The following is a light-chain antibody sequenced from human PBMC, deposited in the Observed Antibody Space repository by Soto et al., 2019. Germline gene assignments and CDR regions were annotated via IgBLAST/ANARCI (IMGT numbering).Light chain of an antibody. V-gene: IGLV2-23*01. Sequence: QSVLTQPASVSGSPGQSITISCTGTSSGVGSYTLVSWYQQHPGKAPKLLIYEGIKCPSGVSSRFSGSKSGNTASLTISGLQAEDEADYYCCSYVGANVFGGGTKVTVL. CDR2: EGI. CDR3: CSYVGANV. J-gene: IGLJ3*02. CDR1: SSGVGSYTL.